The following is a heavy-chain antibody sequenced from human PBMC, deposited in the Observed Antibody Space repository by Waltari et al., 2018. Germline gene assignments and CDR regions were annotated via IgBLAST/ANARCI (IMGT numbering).Heavy chain of an antibody. J-gene: IGHJ4*02. Sequence: QVQLVQSGAEVKKPGASVKVSCKASGYTFTSYYMHWVRQAPGQGLEWLGIINPSGGSTSYAQKFQGRVTMTRDTSTSTVYMELSSLRSEDTAVYYCARDRGELLPFDYWGQGTLVTVSS. CDR2: INPSGGST. CDR3: ARDRGELLPFDY. D-gene: IGHD1-26*01. CDR1: GYTFTSYY. V-gene: IGHV1-46*01.